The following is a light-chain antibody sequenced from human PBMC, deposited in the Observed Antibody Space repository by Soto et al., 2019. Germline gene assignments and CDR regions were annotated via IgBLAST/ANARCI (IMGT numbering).Light chain of an antibody. J-gene: IGLJ1*01. CDR2: EVV. CDR1: KKDICVYYF. CDR3: KSYAGSXTYV. Sequence: QSFLTQPPSASGSPVQSVTISCTGTKKDICVYYFLSWYQHHPGKSPRLIIYEVVQRPSGVPDRFSGSKSGNKASLTVSGLQAADEADYFCKSYAGSXTYVVGRGTKVXV. V-gene: IGLV2-8*01.